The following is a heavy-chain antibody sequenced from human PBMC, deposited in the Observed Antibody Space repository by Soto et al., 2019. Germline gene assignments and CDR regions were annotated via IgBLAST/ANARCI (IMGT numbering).Heavy chain of an antibody. D-gene: IGHD6-13*01. V-gene: IGHV3-30-3*01. J-gene: IGHJ4*02. CDR1: GFTFSSCA. Sequence: PGGSLRLSCAASGFTFSSCAMHWVRQAPGKGLEWVAVVSLDGNNKYYADSVKGRFTISRDNSKNTVSLQMNSLRAEDTAVYFCAKDLYRSSWSRYFDYWGQGTLVTVSS. CDR3: AKDLYRSSWSRYFDY. CDR2: VSLDGNNK.